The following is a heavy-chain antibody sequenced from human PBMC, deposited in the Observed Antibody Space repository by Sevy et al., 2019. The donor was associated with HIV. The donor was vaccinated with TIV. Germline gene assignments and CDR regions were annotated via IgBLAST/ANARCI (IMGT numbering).Heavy chain of an antibody. J-gene: IGHJ4*02. Sequence: GESLKISCTTSGFTFGDYAMNWVRQAPGKGLEWVAFLKSKADGGTVDHAASLKGRFTISRDDSKSIAFLQMNDLTTEDTGVYYCTRWKGLQSIFDYWGQGALGTVSS. CDR2: LKSKADGGTV. CDR3: TRWKGLQSIFDY. D-gene: IGHD1-1*01. V-gene: IGHV3-49*04. CDR1: GFTFGDYA.